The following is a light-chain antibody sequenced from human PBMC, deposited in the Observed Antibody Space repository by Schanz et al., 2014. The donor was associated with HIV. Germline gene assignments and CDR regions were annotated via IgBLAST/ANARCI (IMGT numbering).Light chain of an antibody. CDR2: EVR. V-gene: IGLV2-14*01. CDR3: SSFTATRTMV. CDR1: SSDVGAYNY. Sequence: QSALTQPASVSGSPGQSITISCTGTSSDVGAYNYVSWYQQHPGKAPKIMIFEVRKRPSGVSGRFSGSKSGNTASLTISGLQTDDEGDYYCSSFTATRTMVLGGGTKLTVL. J-gene: IGLJ3*02.